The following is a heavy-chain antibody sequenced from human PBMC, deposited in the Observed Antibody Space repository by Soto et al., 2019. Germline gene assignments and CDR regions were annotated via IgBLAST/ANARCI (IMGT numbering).Heavy chain of an antibody. CDR2: ISWNSGSI. CDR3: AKDANYYGSGSYYNYFDY. D-gene: IGHD3-10*01. CDR1: GFTFDDYA. J-gene: IGHJ4*02. Sequence: GGSLRLSCAASGFTFDDYAMHWVRQAPGKGLEWVSGISWNSGSIGYADSVKGRFTISRDNAKNSLYLQMNSLRAEDTALYYCAKDANYYGSGSYYNYFDYWGQGTLVTVS. V-gene: IGHV3-9*01.